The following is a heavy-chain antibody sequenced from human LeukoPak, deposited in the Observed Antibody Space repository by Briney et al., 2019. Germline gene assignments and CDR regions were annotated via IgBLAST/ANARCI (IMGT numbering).Heavy chain of an antibody. CDR3: ARLFTGYYGMDV. CDR2: IYYSGST. V-gene: IGHV4-39*01. J-gene: IGHJ6*02. Sequence: SETLSLTCTVSGGSISSSSYSWGWIRQPPGKGLEWIGSIYYSGSTYYNPSLKSRVTISVDTSKNQFSLKLSSVTAADTAVYYCARLFTGYYGMDVWGQGTTVTVSS. CDR1: GGSISSSSYS.